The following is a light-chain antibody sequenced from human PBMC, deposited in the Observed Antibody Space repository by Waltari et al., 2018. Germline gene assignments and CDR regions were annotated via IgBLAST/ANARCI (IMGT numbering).Light chain of an antibody. CDR3: QQYGSSST. CDR2: GAS. Sequence: EIVLTQSPGTLSLSPGERATLSCRASQSVTSNYLVWYQQKPGQAPRLLIYGASSRATGIPDRFSGSGSGTDFTLTISRPEPEDFAVYYCQQYGSSSTFGQGTRLEIK. V-gene: IGKV3-20*01. CDR1: QSVTSNY. J-gene: IGKJ5*01.